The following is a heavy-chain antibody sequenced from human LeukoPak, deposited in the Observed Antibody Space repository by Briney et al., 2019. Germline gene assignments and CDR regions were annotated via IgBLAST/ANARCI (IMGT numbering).Heavy chain of an antibody. V-gene: IGHV3-74*01. CDR2: INSDGSST. D-gene: IGHD3-3*01. CDR1: GFTLSSYW. J-gene: IGHJ3*02. Sequence: GGSLRISCAASGFTLSSYWMYWVRQAPGKGLVWVSRINSDGSSTSYADSVKGRFTISRHNAKNTLYLQMNSLRAADTALYYCAREWVPHYDFWSGYYPWGAFDIWGQGTMVTVSS. CDR3: AREWVPHYDFWSGYYPWGAFDI.